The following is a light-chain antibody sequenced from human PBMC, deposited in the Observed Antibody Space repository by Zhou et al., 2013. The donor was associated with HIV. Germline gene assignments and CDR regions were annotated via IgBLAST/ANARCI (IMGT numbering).Light chain of an antibody. CDR2: DAS. CDR1: QGIGSA. CDR3: QQAQFIPRT. V-gene: IGKV1-13*02. J-gene: IGKJ1*01. Sequence: AVQLTQSPSSLSASVGDRVTITCRAGQGIGSALAWYQQKPGKPPKLLIYDASSLESGVPSRFSGSGSGTDFRLTISSLQPEDFATYFCQQAQFIPRTFGQGTKVEI.